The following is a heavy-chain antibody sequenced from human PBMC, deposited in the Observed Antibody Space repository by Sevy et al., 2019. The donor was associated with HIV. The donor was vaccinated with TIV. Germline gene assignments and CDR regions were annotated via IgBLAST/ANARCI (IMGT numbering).Heavy chain of an antibody. CDR2: LSWNSGTI. Sequence: GGSLRLSCAASGFTFDDYAIHWVRQAPGKGLEWVSGLSWNSGTIDYADSVKGRFTISRDNAKKSLYLQMNSLRAEDTALYYCAKGAGQWLGDAFDVWGQGTMVPVSS. CDR3: AKGAGQWLGDAFDV. CDR1: GFTFDDYA. V-gene: IGHV3-9*01. D-gene: IGHD6-19*01. J-gene: IGHJ3*01.